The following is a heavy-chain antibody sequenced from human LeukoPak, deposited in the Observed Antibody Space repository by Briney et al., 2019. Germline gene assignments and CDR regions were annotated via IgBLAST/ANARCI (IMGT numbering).Heavy chain of an antibody. V-gene: IGHV4-4*07. J-gene: IGHJ5*02. Sequence: SETLSLTCTVSGGSISSYYWSWIRQPAGKGLEWIGRVYTSGSTNYNPSLKSRVTMSVDTSKNQFSLKLSSVTAADTAVYYCARDLPTYYYGSGSYPGWFDPWGQGTLVTVSS. CDR3: ARDLPTYYYGSGSYPGWFDP. CDR1: GGSISSYY. CDR2: VYTSGST. D-gene: IGHD3-10*01.